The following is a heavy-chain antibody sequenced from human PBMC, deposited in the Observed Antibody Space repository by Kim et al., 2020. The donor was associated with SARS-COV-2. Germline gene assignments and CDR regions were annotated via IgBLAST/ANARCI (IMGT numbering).Heavy chain of an antibody. D-gene: IGHD5-12*01. V-gene: IGHV1-24*01. J-gene: IGHJ6*02. Sequence: ASVKVSCKVSGYTLTELSMHWVRQAPGKGLEWMGGFDPEDGETIYAQKFQGRVTMTEDTSTDTAYMELSSLRSEDTAVYYCATDLGGYDLEEKYYYYGMDVWGQGTTVTVSS. CDR2: FDPEDGET. CDR1: GYTLTELS. CDR3: ATDLGGYDLEEKYYYYGMDV.